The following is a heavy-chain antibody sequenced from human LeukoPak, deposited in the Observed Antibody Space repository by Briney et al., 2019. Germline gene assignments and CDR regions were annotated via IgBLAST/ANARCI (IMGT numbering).Heavy chain of an antibody. CDR2: ISSSGRTI. Sequence: PGGSLRLSCAASGFIFSDYYMTWIRQAPGKGLEWISYISSSGRTIYYADSVKGRFTISRDNAKNSLYLQMNSLRAEDTAVYYCARDMGYYDSSGYLPYYFDYWGPGTLVTVSS. D-gene: IGHD3-22*01. CDR1: GFIFSDYY. CDR3: ARDMGYYDSSGYLPYYFDY. V-gene: IGHV3-11*01. J-gene: IGHJ4*02.